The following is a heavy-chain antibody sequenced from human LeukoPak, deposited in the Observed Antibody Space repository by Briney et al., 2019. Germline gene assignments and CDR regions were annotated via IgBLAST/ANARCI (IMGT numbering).Heavy chain of an antibody. CDR2: IYPGDSDT. V-gene: IGHV5-51*01. Sequence: GESLKISCKGSGYSFTSYWIGWVRQMPGKGLEWMGIIYPGDSDTRYSPFFQGQVTISADKSISTAYLQWSSLKASDTAMYYCARRKYSSGWYVGIYFDYWGQGTLVTVSS. J-gene: IGHJ4*02. CDR3: ARRKYSSGWYVGIYFDY. CDR1: GYSFTSYW. D-gene: IGHD6-19*01.